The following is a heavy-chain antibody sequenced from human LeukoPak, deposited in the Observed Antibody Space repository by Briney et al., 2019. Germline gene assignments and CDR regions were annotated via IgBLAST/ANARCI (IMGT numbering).Heavy chain of an antibody. CDR3: ARRRGSQYNWNSPPVMDV. CDR1: GFTFSSYG. J-gene: IGHJ6*02. Sequence: SGGSLRLSCAASGFTFSSYGMHWVRQAPGKGLEWVAVIWYDGSNKYYADSVKGRFTISRDNSKNTLYLQMNSLRAEDTAVYYCARRRGSQYNWNSPPVMDVWGQGTTVTVSS. V-gene: IGHV3-33*01. CDR2: IWYDGSNK. D-gene: IGHD1-7*01.